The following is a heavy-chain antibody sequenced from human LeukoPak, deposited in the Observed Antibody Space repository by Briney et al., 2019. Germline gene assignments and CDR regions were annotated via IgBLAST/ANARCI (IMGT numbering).Heavy chain of an antibody. CDR3: ARDDYGATLQSHATDI. CDR1: GDSITTDY. V-gene: IGHV4-59*12. Sequence: SETLSLTCTVSGDSITTDYWSWIRQPPGKGLEWMGYIHQSGDTYSNPSLRSRVTISVDTSKNQFSLKLSSVTAADTAVYYCARDDYGATLQSHATDIWGQGTMVTVSS. J-gene: IGHJ3*02. D-gene: IGHD4-17*01. CDR2: IHQSGDT.